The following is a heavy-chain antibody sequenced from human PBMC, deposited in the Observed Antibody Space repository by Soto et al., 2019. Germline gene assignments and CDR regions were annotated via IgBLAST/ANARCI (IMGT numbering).Heavy chain of an antibody. J-gene: IGHJ6*03. CDR1: GYTLTELS. Sequence: ASVKVSCKVSGYTLTELSMHWVRQAPGKGLEWMGGFDPEDGETIYAQKFQGRVTMTEDTSTDTAYMELSSLRSEDTAVYYCATAGYCSSTSCQAPQDYYYYMDVWGKGTTVTVSS. V-gene: IGHV1-24*01. CDR2: FDPEDGET. D-gene: IGHD2-2*01. CDR3: ATAGYCSSTSCQAPQDYYYYMDV.